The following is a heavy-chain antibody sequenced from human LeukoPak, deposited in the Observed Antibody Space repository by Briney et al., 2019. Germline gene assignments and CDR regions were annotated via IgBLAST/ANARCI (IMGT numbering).Heavy chain of an antibody. Sequence: PSETLSLTCTVSGGSISSGGYYWSWIRQPPGKGLEWIGYIYHSGSTYYNPSLKSRVTISVDTSKNQFSLKLSSVTAADTAVYYCARGSGWYASWGQGTLVTVSS. CDR3: ARGSGWYAS. CDR2: IYHSGST. J-gene: IGHJ4*02. V-gene: IGHV4-30-2*01. CDR1: GGSISSGGYY. D-gene: IGHD6-19*01.